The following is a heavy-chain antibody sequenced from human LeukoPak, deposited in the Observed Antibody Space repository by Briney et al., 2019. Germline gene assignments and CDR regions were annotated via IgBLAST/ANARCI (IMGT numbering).Heavy chain of an antibody. J-gene: IGHJ4*02. CDR1: RFSFSSYW. Sequence: GGSLRLSCAASRFSFSSYWMTWVRQAPGKGLEWVANIKQDGSEKYYVDSVKGRFTISRDNAKNSLYLQMNSLRVEDTAVYYCVSGGDYRYWGQGTLVTASS. D-gene: IGHD4-17*01. CDR2: IKQDGSEK. V-gene: IGHV3-7*01. CDR3: VSGGDYRY.